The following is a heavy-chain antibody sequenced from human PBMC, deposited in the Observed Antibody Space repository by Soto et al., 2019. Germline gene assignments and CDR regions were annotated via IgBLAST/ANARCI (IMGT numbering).Heavy chain of an antibody. J-gene: IGHJ4*02. Sequence: ASVKVSCKASGYTFTSYGISWVRQAPGQGLEWMGWISAYNGNTDYAQKLQGRVTMTTDTSTSTAYMELRSLRSDDTAVYYCARVEGDYDEYYFDYWGQGTLVTVSS. V-gene: IGHV1-18*01. CDR3: ARVEGDYDEYYFDY. CDR2: ISAYNGNT. CDR1: GYTFTSYG. D-gene: IGHD4-17*01.